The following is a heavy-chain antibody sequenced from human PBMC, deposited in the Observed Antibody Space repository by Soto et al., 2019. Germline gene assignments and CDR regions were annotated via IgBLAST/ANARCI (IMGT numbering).Heavy chain of an antibody. D-gene: IGHD3-10*01. CDR2: ISGSGGST. CDR1: GFTFSSYA. V-gene: IGHV3-23*01. CDR3: ANRITMVRGLITLVDDAFDI. Sequence: HPGGSLRLSCAASGFTFSSYAMNWVRQAPGKGLEWVSAISGSGGSTYYTDSVKGRFTISRDNSKNTLFLQMNSLRAEDTAVYYCANRITMVRGLITLVDDAFDIWGQGTMVTVSS. J-gene: IGHJ3*02.